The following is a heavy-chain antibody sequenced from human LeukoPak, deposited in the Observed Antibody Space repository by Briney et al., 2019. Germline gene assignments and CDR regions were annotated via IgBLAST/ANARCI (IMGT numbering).Heavy chain of an antibody. J-gene: IGHJ5*02. CDR1: GGSISSSSYY. D-gene: IGHD6-13*01. Sequence: PSETLSLTCTVSGGSISSSSYYWGWIRQPPGKGLEWIGSIYYSGSTYYNPPLKSRVTISLDTSKNQFSLKLSSVTAADTAVYYCARISIEAAAGTAWFDPWGQGTLVTVSS. V-gene: IGHV4-39*07. CDR2: IYYSGST. CDR3: ARISIEAAAGTAWFDP.